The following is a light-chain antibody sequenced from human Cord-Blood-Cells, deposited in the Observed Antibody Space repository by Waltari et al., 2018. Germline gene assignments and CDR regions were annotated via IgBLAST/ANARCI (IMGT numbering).Light chain of an antibody. CDR3: QQYNNWPPWT. CDR2: GAA. Sequence: IVMTQSPATLSVSPGERATLSCRASQSVSSNLAWYQQKPGQAPRLLIYGAATRTTGSAARFISSGSWTEFTLTISSRQSEDVVVYYCQQYNNWPPWTFGQGTKVEIK. CDR1: QSVSSN. J-gene: IGKJ1*01. V-gene: IGKV3-15*01.